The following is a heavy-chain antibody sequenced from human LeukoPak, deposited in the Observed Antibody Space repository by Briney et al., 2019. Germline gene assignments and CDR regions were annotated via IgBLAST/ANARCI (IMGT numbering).Heavy chain of an antibody. CDR1: GFTFSDFA. CDR3: ARGPGSGSSLYYYYGMDV. Sequence: GRSLRLSCAASGFTFSDFAMHWDRQAPGKALEYVSAISSDGQTTFYVRSVKGRVTISRDNSNNTLYLQMGSLRPEDMAVYYCARGPGSGSSLYYYYGMDVWGQGTTVTISS. V-gene: IGHV3-64*01. CDR2: ISSDGQTT. D-gene: IGHD3-10*01. J-gene: IGHJ6*02.